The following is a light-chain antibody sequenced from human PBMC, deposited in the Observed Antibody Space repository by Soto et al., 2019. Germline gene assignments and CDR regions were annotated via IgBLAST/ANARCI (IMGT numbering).Light chain of an antibody. J-gene: IGKJ2*01. V-gene: IGKV1-12*01. CDR2: AAS. CDR1: QGISSW. Sequence: DIQMTQSPSSVSASVGDRVTITCRASQGISSWLAWYQQKPGKAPKLLIYAASTLQGAVPSRFSGRGSGTDFSLTISSLQPEDFATYYCQQTNIFPYTFGQGTKVDIK. CDR3: QQTNIFPYT.